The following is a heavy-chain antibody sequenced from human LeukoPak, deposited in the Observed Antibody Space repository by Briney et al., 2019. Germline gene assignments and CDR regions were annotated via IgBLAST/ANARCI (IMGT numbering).Heavy chain of an antibody. D-gene: IGHD6-13*01. CDR3: ARGTNSWVNGWFDP. CDR2: IFSSGST. CDR1: GGSISGYY. Sequence: SETLSLTCTVPGGSISGYYWSWIRQPAGKELEWIGRIFSSGSTAYNPSLKSRVTISLDTSKNIFSLNLGSVTVADTAFYYCARGTNSWVNGWFDPWGRGTLVTVSS. V-gene: IGHV4-4*07. J-gene: IGHJ5*02.